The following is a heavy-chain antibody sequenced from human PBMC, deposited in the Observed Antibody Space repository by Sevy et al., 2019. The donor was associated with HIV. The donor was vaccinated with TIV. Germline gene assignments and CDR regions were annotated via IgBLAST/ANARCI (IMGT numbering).Heavy chain of an antibody. CDR2: IWFDGSNT. J-gene: IGHJ4*02. CDR1: GFTFSTYG. CDR3: ARDLEFYDYGDYGPAFMPDY. D-gene: IGHD4-17*01. V-gene: IGHV3-33*01. Sequence: GGSLRLSCAASGFTFSTYGMHWVRQAPGKGLEWVAVIWFDGSNTFYADSVKGRFTISRDIAKNTLHFQRNSLRSEDTAVYYCARDLEFYDYGDYGPAFMPDYWGQGTLVTVSS.